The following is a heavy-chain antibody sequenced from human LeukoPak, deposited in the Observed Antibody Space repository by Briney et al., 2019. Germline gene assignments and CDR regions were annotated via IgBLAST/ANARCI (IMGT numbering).Heavy chain of an antibody. CDR1: GFTFSSYA. J-gene: IGHJ5*02. V-gene: IGHV3-23*01. Sequence: GGSLRLSCAASGFTFSSYAMSWVRQAPGKGLEWVSAISGSGGSTYYADSVKGRFTISRDNSKNTLYLQMNSLRAEDTAVYYCARAIVVPAAMFGWFDPWGQGTLVTVSS. CDR2: ISGSGGST. CDR3: ARAIVVPAAMFGWFDP. D-gene: IGHD2-2*01.